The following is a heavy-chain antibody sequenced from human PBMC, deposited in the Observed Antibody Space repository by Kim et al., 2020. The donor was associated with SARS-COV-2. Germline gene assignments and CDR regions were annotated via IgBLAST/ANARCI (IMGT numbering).Heavy chain of an antibody. J-gene: IGHJ4*02. D-gene: IGHD2-15*01. CDR3: ARGIPGRGTVVVVAVDY. V-gene: IGHV4-34*01. CDR2: INHSGST. CDR1: GGSFSGYY. Sequence: SETLSLTCAVYGGSFSGYYWSWIRQPPGKGLEWIGEINHSGSTNYNPSLKSRVTISVDTSKNQFSLKLSSVTAADTAVYYCARGIPGRGTVVVVAVDYWGQGTLVTVSS.